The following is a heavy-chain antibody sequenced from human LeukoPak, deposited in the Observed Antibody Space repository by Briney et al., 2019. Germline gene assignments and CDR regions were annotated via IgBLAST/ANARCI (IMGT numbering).Heavy chain of an antibody. D-gene: IGHD3-22*01. Sequence: GGSLRLFCAASGFTFSSYGMLWVRQAPGKGLEGVAVISYDGSNKYYADSVKGRFTISRDNSKNTLYLQMNSLRAEDMAVYYCAKVATYYYDSSGYYGSDYWGQGTLVTVSS. CDR3: AKVATYYYDSSGYYGSDY. J-gene: IGHJ4*02. V-gene: IGHV3-30*18. CDR1: GFTFSSYG. CDR2: ISYDGSNK.